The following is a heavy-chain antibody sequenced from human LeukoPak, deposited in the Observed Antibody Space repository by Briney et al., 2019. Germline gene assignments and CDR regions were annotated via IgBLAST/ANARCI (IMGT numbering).Heavy chain of an antibody. J-gene: IGHJ6*03. CDR3: AKDPGYSSSWYGLDYMDV. CDR2: ISYDGSNK. V-gene: IGHV3-30*04. CDR1: GFTFSSYA. Sequence: GGSLRLSCAASGFTFSSYAMHWVRQAPGKGLEWVAVISYDGSNKYYADSVKGRFTISRDNSKNTLYLQMNSLRAEDTAVYYCAKDPGYSSSWYGLDYMDVWGKGTTVTVSS. D-gene: IGHD6-13*01.